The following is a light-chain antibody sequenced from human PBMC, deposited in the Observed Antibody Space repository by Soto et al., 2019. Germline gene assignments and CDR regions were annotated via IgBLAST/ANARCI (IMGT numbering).Light chain of an antibody. CDR2: EVN. CDR3: CSSGGSPKYV. CDR1: SSNVGSYKL. V-gene: IGLV2-23*02. J-gene: IGLJ1*01. Sequence: QSALTQPASVSGSPGQSITISCTGTSSNVGSYKLVSWYQQHPGKAPKLMIFEVNKRPSGVSNRFSGSKSGNTASLTISGLKVEDEADYYCCSSGGSPKYVFGNGTKVT.